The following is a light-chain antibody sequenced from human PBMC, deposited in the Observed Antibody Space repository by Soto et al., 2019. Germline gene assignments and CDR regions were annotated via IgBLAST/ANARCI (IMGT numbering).Light chain of an antibody. V-gene: IGKV3-11*01. CDR3: QQRSNWPT. J-gene: IGKJ4*01. CDR1: QSVSSY. CDR2: DAS. Sequence: EIVLTQSPSTLSLSPGERATLSCRASQSVSSYLAWYQQNPGQAPRLLIYDASNRATGIPARFSGSGSGTDFTLTISILEPEDIAVYYCQQRSNWPTFGGGTKVEIK.